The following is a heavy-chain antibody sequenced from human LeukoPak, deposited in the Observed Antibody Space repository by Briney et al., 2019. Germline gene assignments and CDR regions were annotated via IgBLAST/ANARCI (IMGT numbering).Heavy chain of an antibody. CDR1: GFTFSSYG. CDR2: IRYDGSNK. V-gene: IGHV3-30*02. J-gene: IGHJ4*02. CDR3: TTSYYDSSGYRN. D-gene: IGHD3-22*01. Sequence: GGSLRLSCAASGFTFSSYGMHWVRQAPGKGLEWVAFIRYDGSNKYYADSVKGRFTISRDNSKNTLYLQMNSLKTEDTAVYYCTTSYYDSSGYRNWGQGTLVTVSS.